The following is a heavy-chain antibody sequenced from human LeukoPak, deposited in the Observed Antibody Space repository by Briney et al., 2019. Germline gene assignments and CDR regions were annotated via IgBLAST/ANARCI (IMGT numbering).Heavy chain of an antibody. CDR2: ISGSGGST. CDR1: GFTFSSYA. D-gene: IGHD3-10*01. CDR3: AKDLEQFYGSGSYLSDY. V-gene: IGHV3-23*01. Sequence: GGSLRLSCAASGFTFSSYAMGWVRQAPGKGLEWVSAISGSGGSTYYADSVKGRFTISRDNSKNTLYLQMNSLRAEDTAVYYCAKDLEQFYGSGSYLSDYWGQGTLVTVSS. J-gene: IGHJ4*02.